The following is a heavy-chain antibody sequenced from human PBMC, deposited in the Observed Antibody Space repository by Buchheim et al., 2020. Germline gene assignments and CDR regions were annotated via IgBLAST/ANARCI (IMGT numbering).Heavy chain of an antibody. J-gene: IGHJ4*02. CDR2: ISYDGSNK. Sequence: VQLVESGGGLVQPGGSLRLSCAASGFTFSSYGMHWVRQAPGKGLEWVAVISYDGSNKYYADSVKGRFTISRDNSKNTLYLQMNSLRAEDTAVYYCAKDDDILTGYYNGFDYWGQGTL. CDR3: AKDDDILTGYYNGFDY. V-gene: IGHV3-30*18. CDR1: GFTFSSYG. D-gene: IGHD3-9*01.